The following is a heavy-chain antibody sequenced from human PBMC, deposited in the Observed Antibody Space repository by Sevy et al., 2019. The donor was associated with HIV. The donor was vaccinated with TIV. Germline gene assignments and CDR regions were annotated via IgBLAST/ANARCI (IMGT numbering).Heavy chain of an antibody. CDR2: ISGNGGYT. CDR1: GFTFSSYA. CDR3: AKGSTSSSDVGYFDY. D-gene: IGHD2-2*01. V-gene: IGHV3-23*01. J-gene: IGHJ4*02. Sequence: GGSLRLSCAASGFTFSSYAMSWVRQAPGKGLEWVSVISGNGGYTYYADSVKGRFTTSRDTSNNTLYLQMNSLRAEDTAVYYCAKGSTSSSDVGYFDYWGQGTLVTVSS.